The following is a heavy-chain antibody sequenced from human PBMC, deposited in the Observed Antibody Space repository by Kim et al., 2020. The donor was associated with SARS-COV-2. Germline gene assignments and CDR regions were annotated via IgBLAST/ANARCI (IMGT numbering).Heavy chain of an antibody. V-gene: IGHV4-31*02. D-gene: IGHD2-2*01. Sequence: SRVTISVDTSKNQFSLKLSSVTAADTAVYYCARDPRYCSSTSCRGYGMDVWGQGTTVTVSS. CDR3: ARDPRYCSSTSCRGYGMDV. J-gene: IGHJ6*02.